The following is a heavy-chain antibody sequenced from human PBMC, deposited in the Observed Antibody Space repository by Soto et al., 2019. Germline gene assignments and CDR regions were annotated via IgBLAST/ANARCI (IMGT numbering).Heavy chain of an antibody. CDR2: IYYSGST. J-gene: IGHJ4*02. CDR3: ARTGERWILGYYFDY. CDR1: GGSISSGGDY. D-gene: IGHD2-2*03. V-gene: IGHV4-31*03. Sequence: QVQLQESGPGLVKPSQTLSLTCTVSGGSISSGGDYWSWIRQHPVKGLEWIGYIYYSGSTYYNPSLKSRVTISVDTSKNQYTLKLSSVTAADTAVYYCARTGERWILGYYFDYWGQGTLVTVSS.